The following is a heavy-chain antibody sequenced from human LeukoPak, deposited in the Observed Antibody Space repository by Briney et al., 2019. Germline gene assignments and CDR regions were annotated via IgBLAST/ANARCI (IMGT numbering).Heavy chain of an antibody. V-gene: IGHV2-5*02. D-gene: IGHD4-11*01. Sequence: SAPTLVYPTQTLTLSCTFSGFSLHTSGEGVGWIRQPPGNALGWLSAVYWDDGNSYNPSLKSRLAITKDTSKNQVVLRMTNVDPVDTATYYCAHRSFTTVTTMYYFDYWGQGTLVTVSS. CDR1: GFSLHTSGEG. CDR3: AHRSFTTVTTMYYFDY. CDR2: VYWDDGN. J-gene: IGHJ4*02.